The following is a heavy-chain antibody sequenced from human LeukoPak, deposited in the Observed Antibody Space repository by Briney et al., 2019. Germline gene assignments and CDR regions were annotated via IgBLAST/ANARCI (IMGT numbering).Heavy chain of an antibody. CDR1: GGSISSSDYY. CDR3: ARVTGYMVEDYFDY. J-gene: IGHJ4*02. V-gene: IGHV4-61*03. CDR2: IYYSGNT. D-gene: IGHD6-13*01. Sequence: SETLSLTCTVSGGSISSSDYYWSWIRQPPGTGLEWIGYIYYSGNTNYNPSLKSRVTISVDTSKNHFSLRLSSVTAADTAVYYCARVTGYMVEDYFDYWGQGTLVTVSS.